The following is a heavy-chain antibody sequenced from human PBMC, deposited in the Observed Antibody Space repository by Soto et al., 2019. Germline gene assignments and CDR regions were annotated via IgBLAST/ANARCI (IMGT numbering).Heavy chain of an antibody. CDR1: GGTFSSYA. V-gene: IGHV1-69*01. CDR3: ARTTLITGTTLGYYGMDV. CDR2: IIPIFGTA. J-gene: IGHJ6*02. Sequence: PVKVSWKASGGTFSSYAISRVRQAPGQGLEWMGGIIPIFGTANYAQKFQGRVTITADESTSTAYMELSSLRSEDTAVYYCARTTLITGTTLGYYGMDVWGQGTTVTVSS. D-gene: IGHD1-7*01.